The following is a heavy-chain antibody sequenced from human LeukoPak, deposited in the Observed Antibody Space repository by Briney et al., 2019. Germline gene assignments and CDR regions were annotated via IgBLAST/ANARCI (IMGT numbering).Heavy chain of an antibody. J-gene: IGHJ4*02. CDR1: GFTFSFYS. CDR2: ISRSSSYI. Sequence: GSLRLSCVASGFTFSFYSMNWVRQAPGKGLEWVSSISRSSSYIHYADSVRGRFTISRDNAKSSLYLQMNSLRAEDTAVYYCARDGDTAMVTDYWGQGTLVTVSS. D-gene: IGHD5-18*01. CDR3: ARDGDTAMVTDY. V-gene: IGHV3-21*01.